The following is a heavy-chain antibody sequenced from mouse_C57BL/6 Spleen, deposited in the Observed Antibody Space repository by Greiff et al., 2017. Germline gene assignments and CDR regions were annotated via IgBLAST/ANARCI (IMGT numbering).Heavy chain of an antibody. V-gene: IGHV1-69*01. CDR2: IDPSDSYT. J-gene: IGHJ4*01. Sequence: QVQLKQPGAELVMPGASVKLSCKASGYTFTSYWMHWVKQRPGQGLEWIGEIDPSDSYTNYNQKFKGKSTLTVDKSSSTAYMQLSSLTSEDSAVYYCARLGSNYAMDYWGQGTSVTVSS. CDR1: GYTFTSYW. D-gene: IGHD4-1*01. CDR3: ARLGSNYAMDY.